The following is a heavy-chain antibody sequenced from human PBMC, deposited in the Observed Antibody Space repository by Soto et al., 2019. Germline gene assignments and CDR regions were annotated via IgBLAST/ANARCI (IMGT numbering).Heavy chain of an antibody. D-gene: IGHD3-3*01. CDR2: ISYDGSNK. CDR3: AKSTSLEWLFPAHYYYYGMDV. Sequence: QVQLVESGGGVVQPGRSLRLSCAASGFTFSSYGMHWVRRAPGKGLEWVAVISYDGSNKYYADSVKGRFTISRDNSKNTLYLQMNSLRAEDTAVYYCAKSTSLEWLFPAHYYYYGMDVWGQGTTVTVSS. J-gene: IGHJ6*02. CDR1: GFTFSSYG. V-gene: IGHV3-30*18.